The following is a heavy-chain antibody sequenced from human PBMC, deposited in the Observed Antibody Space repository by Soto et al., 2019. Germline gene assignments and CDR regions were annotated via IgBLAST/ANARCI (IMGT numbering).Heavy chain of an antibody. V-gene: IGHV3-23*01. Sequence: SGGSLRLSCAASGFTFSGYAMSWVRQAPGKGLEWVSAISGSGGSTYYADSVKGRFTISRDDSKDTLYLQMNSLRAEDTAVYYCAKGPPRGTGTTPSFDYWGQGTLVTVSS. D-gene: IGHD1-7*01. CDR2: ISGSGGST. CDR1: GFTFSGYA. J-gene: IGHJ4*02. CDR3: AKGPPRGTGTTPSFDY.